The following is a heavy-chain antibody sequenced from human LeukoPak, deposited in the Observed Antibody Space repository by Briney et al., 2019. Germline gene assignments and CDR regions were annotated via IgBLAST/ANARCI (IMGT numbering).Heavy chain of an antibody. Sequence: ASVEVSCKASGGTFSSYAISWVRQAPGQGLEWMGGIIPIFGTANYAQKFQGRVTITADKSTSTAYMELSSLRSEDTAVYYCAQVLGYAFDIWGQGTMVTVSS. D-gene: IGHD2-15*01. CDR2: IIPIFGTA. CDR3: AQVLGYAFDI. CDR1: GGTFSSYA. V-gene: IGHV1-69*06. J-gene: IGHJ3*02.